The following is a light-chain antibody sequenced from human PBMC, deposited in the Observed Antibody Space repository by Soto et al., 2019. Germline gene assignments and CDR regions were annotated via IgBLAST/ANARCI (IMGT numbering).Light chain of an antibody. CDR3: QQYGTSPVT. CDR2: GAS. Sequence: EIVLTQSPGTLSLSPGERATLSCRASQSVNRNYLAWYQQKPGQAPRLLIYGASSRATGIPDRISGSGSGTDFTLAISRLETEDFAVYYCQQYGTSPVTFGGGTKVEIK. J-gene: IGKJ4*01. V-gene: IGKV3-20*01. CDR1: QSVNRNY.